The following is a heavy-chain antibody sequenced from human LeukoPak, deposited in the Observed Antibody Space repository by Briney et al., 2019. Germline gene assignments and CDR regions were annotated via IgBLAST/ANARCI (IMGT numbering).Heavy chain of an antibody. J-gene: IGHJ4*02. CDR3: APYYYDSSGYYPEDY. CDR1: GFTFTYGW. V-gene: IGHV3-69-1*01. D-gene: IGHD3-22*01. CDR2: VSGDGST. Sequence: GGSLRLSCAASGFTFTYGWMSWVRQAPGKGLEWVSIVSGDGSTYYADSVKGRFTISRDNAKNSLYLQMNSLRAEDTAVYYCAPYYYDSSGYYPEDYWGQGTLVTVSS.